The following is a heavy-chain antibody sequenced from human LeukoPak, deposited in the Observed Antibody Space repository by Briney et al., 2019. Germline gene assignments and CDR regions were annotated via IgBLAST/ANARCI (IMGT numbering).Heavy chain of an antibody. CDR3: ARGDYYDSSGYAARRGDC. Sequence: GASVKVSCKASGYTFTSYYMHWVRQAPGQGLEWMGIINPSGGSTSYAQKFQGRVTMTRDMSTSTVYMELSSLRSEDTAVYYCARGDYYDSSGYAARRGDCWGQGTLVTVSS. J-gene: IGHJ4*02. CDR1: GYTFTSYY. D-gene: IGHD3-22*01. CDR2: INPSGGST. V-gene: IGHV1-46*01.